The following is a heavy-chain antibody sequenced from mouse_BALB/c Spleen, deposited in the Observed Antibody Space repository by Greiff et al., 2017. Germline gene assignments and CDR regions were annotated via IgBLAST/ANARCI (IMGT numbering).Heavy chain of an antibody. D-gene: IGHD2-2*01. CDR1: GFTFTDYY. CDR3: ARDLLWLRRGDYYAMDY. V-gene: IGHV7-3*02. J-gene: IGHJ4*01. Sequence: EVKLVESGGGLVQPGGSLRLSCATSGFTFTDYYMSWVRQPPGKALEWLGFIRNKANGYTTEYSASVKGRFTISRDNSQSILYLQMNTLRAEDSATYYCARDLLWLRRGDYYAMDYWGQGTSVTVSS. CDR2: IRNKANGYTT.